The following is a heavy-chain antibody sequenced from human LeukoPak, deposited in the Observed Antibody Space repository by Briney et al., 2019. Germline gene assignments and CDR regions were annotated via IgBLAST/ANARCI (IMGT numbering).Heavy chain of an antibody. V-gene: IGHV4-59*01. D-gene: IGHD5-18*01. CDR3: ARVAGIQLWLDY. Sequence: PSETLSLTCTVSGGSISSYYWSWIRQPPGKGLEWIGHIYYSGSTNYNPSLKSRVTISVDTSKNQFSLKLSSVTAADTAVYYCARVAGIQLWLDYWGQGTLVTVSS. J-gene: IGHJ4*02. CDR2: IYYSGST. CDR1: GGSISSYY.